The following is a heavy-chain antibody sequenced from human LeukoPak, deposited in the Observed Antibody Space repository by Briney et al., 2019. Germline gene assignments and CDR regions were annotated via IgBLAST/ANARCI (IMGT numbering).Heavy chain of an antibody. V-gene: IGHV1-8*01. CDR2: MNPNSGNT. J-gene: IGHJ6*02. Sequence: ASVKVSCKASGYTFTSYDINWVRQATGQGLEWMGWMNPNSGNTGYAQKFQGRVTMTRNTSISTAYMELSSLRSEDTAVYYCASLPYDFWSGVNYYYYGMDVWGQGTTVTVSS. CDR3: ASLPYDFWSGVNYYYYGMDV. D-gene: IGHD3-3*01. CDR1: GYTFTSYD.